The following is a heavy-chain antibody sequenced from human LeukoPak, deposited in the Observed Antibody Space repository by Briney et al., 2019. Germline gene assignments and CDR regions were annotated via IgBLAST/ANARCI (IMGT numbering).Heavy chain of an antibody. D-gene: IGHD5-12*01. J-gene: IGHJ5*02. V-gene: IGHV1-18*01. Sequence: ASVKVSCKASGYTFTRYGISWVRQAPGQGLEWMGWISADSGDTRYAQNLQGRVTMTTDTSTRTACMELRSLRSDDTAVYYCARDWATGYNWFDPWGQGTLVIVSS. CDR1: GYTFTRYG. CDR3: ARDWATGYNWFDP. CDR2: ISADSGDT.